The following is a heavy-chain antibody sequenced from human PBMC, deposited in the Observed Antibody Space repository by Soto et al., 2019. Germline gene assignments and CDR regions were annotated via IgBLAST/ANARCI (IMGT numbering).Heavy chain of an antibody. CDR3: ARCVYYGSGSYYDY. CDR1: SGSISSSNW. V-gene: IGHV4-4*02. J-gene: IGHJ4*02. CDR2: IYHSGST. Sequence: PSETLSLTCAVSSGSISSSNWWSWVRQPPGKGLEWIGEIYHSGSTNYNPSLKSRVTISVDKSKNQFSLKLSSVTAADTAVYYCARCVYYGSGSYYDYWGQGTLVTVSS. D-gene: IGHD3-10*01.